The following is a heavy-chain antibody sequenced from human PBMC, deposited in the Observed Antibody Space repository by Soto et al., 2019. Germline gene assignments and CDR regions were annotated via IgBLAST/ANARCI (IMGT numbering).Heavy chain of an antibody. Sequence: SETLSLTCAVSGGSFTSNNWWTWVRQPPGQGLEWIGEIYRTGSTDYNPSLKSRVTISLDKSENQFSLKVTSLTAADTAVYDCASRDPRTIVDYWGQGTLVTVSS. V-gene: IGHV4-4*02. D-gene: IGHD1-7*01. J-gene: IGHJ4*02. CDR1: GGSFTSNNW. CDR3: ASRDPRTIVDY. CDR2: IYRTGST.